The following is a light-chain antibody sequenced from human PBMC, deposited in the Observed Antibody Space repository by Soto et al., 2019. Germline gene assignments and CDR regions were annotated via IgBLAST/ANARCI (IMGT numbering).Light chain of an antibody. V-gene: IGLV2-11*01. Sequence: QSVLTQPRSVSGSPGQSVTISCTGTSSDVGGYNYVSWYQQHTGKAPKLMISDVSKRPSGVPDRFSGSKSGNTASLTISGLQAEDEANYYCCSYAGSYSVVFGGGTKPTVL. CDR2: DVS. J-gene: IGLJ2*01. CDR3: CSYAGSYSVV. CDR1: SSDVGGYNY.